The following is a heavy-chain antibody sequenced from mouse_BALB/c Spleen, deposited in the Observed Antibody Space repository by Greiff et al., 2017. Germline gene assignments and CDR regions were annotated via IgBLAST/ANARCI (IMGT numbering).Heavy chain of an antibody. Sequence: VMLVDSGGGLVQPGGSRKLSCAASGFTFSSFGMHWVRQAPEKGLEWVAYISSGSSTIYYADTVKCRFTISRDNPKNTLFLQMTSLRSEDTAMYYCARSGGNYGGYYAMDYWGQGTSVTVSS. V-gene: IGHV5-17*02. J-gene: IGHJ4*01. CDR1: GFTFSSFG. D-gene: IGHD2-1*01. CDR2: ISSGSSTI. CDR3: ARSGGNYGGYYAMDY.